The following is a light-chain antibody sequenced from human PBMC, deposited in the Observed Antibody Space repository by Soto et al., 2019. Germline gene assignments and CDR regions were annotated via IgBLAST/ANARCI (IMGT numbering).Light chain of an antibody. J-gene: IGLJ1*01. CDR1: SSDVGGYNY. CDR3: SSYTTSSTPYV. Sequence: QSALTQPASVSGSPGQSITISCTGTSSDVGGYNYVSWYQQHPGKAPKLMIYEVSNRAAGLSNRFSGSKSGNTASLTISGLQAEDEADYYCSSYTTSSTPYVFGTRTKLTVL. CDR2: EVS. V-gene: IGLV2-14*01.